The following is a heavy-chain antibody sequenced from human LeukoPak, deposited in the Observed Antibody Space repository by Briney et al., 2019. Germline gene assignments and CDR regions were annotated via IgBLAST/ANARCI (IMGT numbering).Heavy chain of an antibody. V-gene: IGHV1-8*01. D-gene: IGHD3-3*01. Sequence: ASVKVSCKASGYTFTSYDINWVRQATGQGLEWMGWMNPNSGNTGYAQKFQGRVTMTRNTSISTAYMELSSLGSEDTAVYYCARGAVDYDFWSGYYQRVNWFDPWGQGTLVTVSS. CDR3: ARGAVDYDFWSGYYQRVNWFDP. J-gene: IGHJ5*02. CDR2: MNPNSGNT. CDR1: GYTFTSYD.